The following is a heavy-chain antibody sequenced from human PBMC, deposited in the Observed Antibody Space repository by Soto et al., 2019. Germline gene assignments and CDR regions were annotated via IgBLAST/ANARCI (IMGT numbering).Heavy chain of an antibody. V-gene: IGHV4-39*01. CDR2: IYYSGST. J-gene: IGHJ5*02. D-gene: IGHD2-21*02. CDR1: GGSISSSSYF. Sequence: SETLSLTXSVSGGSISSSSYFWGWIRQPPGKGLEWIGSIYYSGSTYYNPSLKSRVTVSVDTSKNQFSLKLSSVTAADTAVYYCARHPSDFWFDPWGQGTLVTVSS. CDR3: ARHPSDFWFDP.